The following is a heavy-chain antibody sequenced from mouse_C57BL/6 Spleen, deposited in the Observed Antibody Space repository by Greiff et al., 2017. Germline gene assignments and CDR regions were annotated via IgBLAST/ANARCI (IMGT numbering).Heavy chain of an antibody. CDR1: GYTFTDYY. V-gene: IGHV1-19*01. CDR3: ARRGLRDYAMDY. Sequence: VQLKQSGPVLVKPGASVKMSCKASGYTFTDYYMNWVKQSHGKSLEWIGVINPYNGGTSYNQKFKGKATLTVDKSSSTAYMELNSLTSEDSAVYYCARRGLRDYAMDYWGQGTSVTVSS. J-gene: IGHJ4*01. D-gene: IGHD2-4*01. CDR2: INPYNGGT.